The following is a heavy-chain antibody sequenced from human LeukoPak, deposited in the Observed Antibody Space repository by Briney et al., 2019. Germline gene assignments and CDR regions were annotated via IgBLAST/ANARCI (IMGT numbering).Heavy chain of an antibody. Sequence: SETLSLTCSVSGASISGYYWGWIRQPPGKGLEWIGSIYHSGSTYYNPSLKSRVTISVDTSKNQFSLKLSSVTAADTAVYYCARGLLTIFGVVESWFDPWGQGTLDTVSS. CDR1: GASISGYY. J-gene: IGHJ5*02. CDR3: ARGLLTIFGVVESWFDP. D-gene: IGHD3-3*01. CDR2: IYHSGST. V-gene: IGHV4-38-2*02.